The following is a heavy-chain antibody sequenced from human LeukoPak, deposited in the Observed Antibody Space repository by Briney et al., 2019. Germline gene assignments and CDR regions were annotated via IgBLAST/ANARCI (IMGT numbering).Heavy chain of an antibody. CDR2: ISPNSAGT. J-gene: IGHJ4*02. CDR1: GYTFTAFK. D-gene: IGHD1-26*01. V-gene: IGHV1-2*02. Sequence: GESLRISCKASGYTFTAFKIHWVRQAPGQGLEWMGWISPNSAGTDYALKFQGRVTMTRDTSISTAYMELSSLTSDDTAVYYCLREENMSHDYWGQGTLVTVSS. CDR3: LREENMSHDY.